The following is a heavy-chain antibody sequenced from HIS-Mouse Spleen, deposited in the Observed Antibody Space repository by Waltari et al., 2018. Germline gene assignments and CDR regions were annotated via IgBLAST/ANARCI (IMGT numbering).Heavy chain of an antibody. J-gene: IGHJ2*01. CDR1: GCSISSSSSY. D-gene: IGHD6-13*01. CDR2: IYYSGST. V-gene: IGHV4-39*07. Sequence: QLQLQESGPGLVKPSETLSLPCTFPGCSISSSSSYWGWIRQPPGKGLEWIGSIYYSGSTYYNPSLKSRVTISVDTSKNQFSLKLSSVTAADTAVYYCAREIPYSSSWYDWYFDLWGRGTLVTVSS. CDR3: AREIPYSSSWYDWYFDL.